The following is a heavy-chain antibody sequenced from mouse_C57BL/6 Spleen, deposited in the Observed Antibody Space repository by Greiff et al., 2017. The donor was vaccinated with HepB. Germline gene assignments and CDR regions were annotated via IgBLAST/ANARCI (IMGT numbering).Heavy chain of an antibody. CDR2: IYPSDSET. V-gene: IGHV1-61*01. CDR1: GYTFTSYW. J-gene: IGHJ4*01. Sequence: QVQLQQPGAELVRPGSSVKLSCKASGYTFTSYWMDWVKQRPGQGLEWIGNIYPSDSETHYNQKFKDKATLTVDKSSSTAYMQLSSLTSEDSAVYYCARSAYDGYYFYAMDYWGQGTSVTVSS. CDR3: ARSAYDGYYFYAMDY. D-gene: IGHD2-3*01.